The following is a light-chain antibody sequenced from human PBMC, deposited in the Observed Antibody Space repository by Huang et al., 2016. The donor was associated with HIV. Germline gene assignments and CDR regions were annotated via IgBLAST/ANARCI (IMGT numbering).Light chain of an antibody. CDR3: QHYDNLRT. J-gene: IGKJ1*01. CDR1: QDISHY. V-gene: IGKV1-33*01. CDR2: DAS. Sequence: DIQMTQSPSSLSASVGDRVTITCQASQDISHYLNWYQQKPGKAPKLLIYDASDLETGVSSRFSGSGSGTDFTSTISSLQTEDIATYYCQHYDNLRTFGQGTKVEIK.